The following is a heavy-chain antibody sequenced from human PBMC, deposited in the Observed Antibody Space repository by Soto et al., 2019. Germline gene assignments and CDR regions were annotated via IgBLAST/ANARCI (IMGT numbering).Heavy chain of an antibody. CDR3: ARDVGYWYSRFDP. V-gene: IGHV3-23*01. Sequence: PGGSLRLSCAASGFVFSDYAMSWVRQAPGKGLEWVSVISSSGATASYADTVEGRFTISRDNLKNILYLQMNSLRADDTAVYYCARDVGYWYSRFDPWGQGTLVTVSS. CDR1: GFVFSDYA. J-gene: IGHJ5*01. D-gene: IGHD2-8*02. CDR2: ISSSGATA.